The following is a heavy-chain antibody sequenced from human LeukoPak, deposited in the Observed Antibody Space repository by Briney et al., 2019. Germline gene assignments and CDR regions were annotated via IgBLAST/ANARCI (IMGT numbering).Heavy chain of an antibody. CDR1: GYTLTGYY. CDR3: ARDGVYSSGWYGDY. CDR2: INPNSGGT. J-gene: IGHJ4*02. V-gene: IGHV1-2*02. D-gene: IGHD6-19*01. Sequence: GASVKVSCKASGYTLTGYYMHWVRQAPGQGLEWMGWINPNSGGTNYAQKFQGRVTMTRDTSISTAYMELSRLRSDDTAVYYCARDGVYSSGWYGDYWGQGTLVTVSS.